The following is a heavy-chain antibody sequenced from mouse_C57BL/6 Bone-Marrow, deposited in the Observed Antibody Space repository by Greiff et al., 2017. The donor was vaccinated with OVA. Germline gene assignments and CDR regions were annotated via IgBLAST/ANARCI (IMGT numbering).Heavy chain of an antibody. J-gene: IGHJ4*01. CDR1: GYAFSSSW. CDR2: IYPGDGDT. V-gene: IGHV1-82*01. CDR3: ARSRYFYAMDY. Sequence: VQLQQSGPELVQPGASVKISCKASGYAFSSSWMNWVKQRPGKGLEWIGRIYPGDGDTNYNGKFQGKATLTADKSSSTAYMQLSSLTSEDSAVYFCARSRYFYAMDYWGQGTSVTVYS. D-gene: IGHD2-14*01.